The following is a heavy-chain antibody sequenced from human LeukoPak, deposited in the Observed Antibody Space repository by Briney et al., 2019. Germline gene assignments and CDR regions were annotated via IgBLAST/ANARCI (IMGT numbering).Heavy chain of an antibody. D-gene: IGHD6-13*01. CDR2: IGSQGT. Sequence: GGSLRLSCAASGFTFSIAWMNWVRQTPGKGLEWVGRIGSQGTDYAAPVRGRFTISRDDSKNTLYLQMNSLKTEDTAVYYCTTVLAAAEGGQGTLVTVSS. CDR1: GFTFSIAW. V-gene: IGHV3-15*04. J-gene: IGHJ4*02. CDR3: TTVLAAAE.